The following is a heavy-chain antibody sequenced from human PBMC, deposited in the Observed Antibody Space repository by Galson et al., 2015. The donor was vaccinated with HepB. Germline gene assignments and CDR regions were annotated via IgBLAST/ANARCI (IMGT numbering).Heavy chain of an antibody. CDR2: INQDGGAK. J-gene: IGHJ6*02. V-gene: IGHV3-7*01. CDR3: AKVGYSGSSWNSDYYGMDV. Sequence: GFTLSSHWMSWVRQRPGKRLEWVANINQDGGAKYYADSVAGRFTISRDNSKNTVYLQMNSLRGEDTAVYYCAKVGYSGSSWNSDYYGMDVWGQGTTVTVSS. D-gene: IGHD2-15*01. CDR1: GFTLSSHW.